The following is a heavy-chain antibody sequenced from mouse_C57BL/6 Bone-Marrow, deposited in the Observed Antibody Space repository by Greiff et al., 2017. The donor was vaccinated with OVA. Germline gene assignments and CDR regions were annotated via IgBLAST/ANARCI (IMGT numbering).Heavy chain of an antibody. Sequence: LVEPGASVKLSCKASGYTFTEYTIHWVKQRSGQGLEWIGWFYPGSGSIKYNEKFKDKATLTADKSSSTVYMELSRLTSEDSAVYFCARHEEAITTDLHWYFDVWGTGTTVTVSS. D-gene: IGHD1-1*01. J-gene: IGHJ1*03. CDR2: FYPGSGSI. V-gene: IGHV1-62-2*01. CDR1: GYTFTEYT. CDR3: ARHEEAITTDLHWYFDV.